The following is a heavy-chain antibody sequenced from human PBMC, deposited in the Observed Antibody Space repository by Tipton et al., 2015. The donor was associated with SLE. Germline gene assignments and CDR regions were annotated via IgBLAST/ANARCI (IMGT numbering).Heavy chain of an antibody. J-gene: IGHJ3*02. CDR2: ISRSSATK. D-gene: IGHD2-21*01. CDR1: GFTFSSYS. V-gene: IGHV3-48*01. CDR3: ASGDAVGFDI. Sequence: SLRLSCAASGFTFSSYSMNWVRQAPGKGLEWVSYISRSSATKYNADSGKGRFTISRDNAKNSLYLQMNSLRAEDTAVYYCASGDAVGFDIWGRGTLVTVSS.